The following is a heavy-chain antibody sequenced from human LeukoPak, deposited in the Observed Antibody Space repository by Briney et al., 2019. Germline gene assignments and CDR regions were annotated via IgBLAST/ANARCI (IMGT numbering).Heavy chain of an antibody. CDR2: INHSGST. CDR1: GGSFSGYY. CDR3: ARGLITYNWNYGLGY. Sequence: SETLSPTCAVYGGSFSGYYWSWIRQPPGKGLEWIGEINHSGSTNYNPSLKSRVTISVDTSKNQFSLKLSSVTAADTAVYYCARGLITYNWNYGLGYWGQGTLVTVSS. D-gene: IGHD1-7*01. J-gene: IGHJ4*02. V-gene: IGHV4-34*01.